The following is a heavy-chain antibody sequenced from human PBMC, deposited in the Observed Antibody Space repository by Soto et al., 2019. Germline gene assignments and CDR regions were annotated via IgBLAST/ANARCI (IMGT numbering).Heavy chain of an antibody. D-gene: IGHD1-26*01. J-gene: IGHJ4*02. CDR3: AKTRGSYGGYFDY. Sequence: GGSLRLSCAASGFTFSSYAMSWVRQAPGKGLEWVSAISGSGGSTYYADSVKGRSTISRDNSKNTLYLQMNSLRAEDTAVYYCAKTRGSYGGYFDYWGQGTLVTVSS. CDR2: ISGSGGST. CDR1: GFTFSSYA. V-gene: IGHV3-23*01.